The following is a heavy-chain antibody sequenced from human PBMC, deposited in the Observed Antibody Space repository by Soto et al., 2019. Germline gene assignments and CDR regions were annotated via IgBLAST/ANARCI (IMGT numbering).Heavy chain of an antibody. CDR1: GYTFTGYY. D-gene: IGHD6-13*01. V-gene: IGHV1-2*04. CDR2: INPNSGGT. J-gene: IGHJ6*02. Sequence: ASVKVSCKASGYTFTGYYMHWVRQAPGQGLEWMGWINPNSGGTNYAQKFQGWVTMTRDTSISTAYMELSGLRSDDTAVYYCGRDCIVSACAHVKYGMDFWGQGTTVTVSS. CDR3: GRDCIVSACAHVKYGMDF.